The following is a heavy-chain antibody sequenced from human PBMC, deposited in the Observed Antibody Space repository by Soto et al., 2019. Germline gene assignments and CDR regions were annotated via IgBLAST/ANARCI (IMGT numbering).Heavy chain of an antibody. Sequence: GGSLRLSCAASGFTFDDYAMHWVRQAPGKGLEWVSGISWNSGSIGYADSVKGRFTISRDNAKNSLYLQMNSLRAEDTALYYCAKDKDYYDSSGYYYAHFDYWGQGTLVTVSS. CDR3: AKDKDYYDSSGYYYAHFDY. CDR2: ISWNSGSI. J-gene: IGHJ4*02. V-gene: IGHV3-9*01. CDR1: GFTFDDYA. D-gene: IGHD3-22*01.